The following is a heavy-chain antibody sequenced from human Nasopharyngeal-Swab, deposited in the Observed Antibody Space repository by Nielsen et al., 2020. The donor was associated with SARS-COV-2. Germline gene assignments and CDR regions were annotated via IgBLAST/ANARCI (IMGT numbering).Heavy chain of an antibody. CDR3: ALDLKGRGLLTRYYYYGMDV. V-gene: IGHV3-33*01. CDR1: GFTFSSYG. CDR2: IWYDGSNK. D-gene: IGHD4/OR15-4a*01. J-gene: IGHJ6*02. Sequence: GESLKISCAASGFTFSSYGMHWVRQAPGKGLEWVAVIWYDGSNKYYADSVKGRFTISRDNSKNTLYLQMNSLIAEDTAVYYCALDLKGRGLLTRYYYYGMDVWGQGTTVTVSS.